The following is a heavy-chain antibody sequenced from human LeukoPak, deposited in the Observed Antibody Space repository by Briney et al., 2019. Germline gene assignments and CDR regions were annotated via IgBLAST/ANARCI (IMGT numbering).Heavy chain of an antibody. V-gene: IGHV4-38-2*02. Sequence: SETLSLTCTVSGYSISSGYFWGWIRQPPGKGLGGIGVYHVGTTDYNPSLKSRVTISVDRSKNQMSLKLSSVTAADTAVYYCARCLGFLIGSSWYPDAFDIWGQGTMVTVSS. CDR1: GYSISSGYF. D-gene: IGHD6-13*01. CDR2: VYHVGTT. CDR3: ARCLGFLIGSSWYPDAFDI. J-gene: IGHJ3*02.